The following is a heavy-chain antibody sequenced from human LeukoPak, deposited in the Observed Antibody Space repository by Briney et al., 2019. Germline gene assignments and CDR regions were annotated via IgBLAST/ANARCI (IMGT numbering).Heavy chain of an antibody. Sequence: SETLSLTCAVYGGSFSGYYWSWIRQPPGKGLEWIGEINHSGSTNYNPSLKSRVTISVDTSKNQFSLKLSSVTAADTAVYYCARRRAAGLYYYGSGSQTFDYWGQGTPVTVSS. CDR2: INHSGST. D-gene: IGHD3-10*01. CDR3: ARRRAAGLYYYGSGSQTFDY. V-gene: IGHV4-34*01. J-gene: IGHJ4*02. CDR1: GGSFSGYY.